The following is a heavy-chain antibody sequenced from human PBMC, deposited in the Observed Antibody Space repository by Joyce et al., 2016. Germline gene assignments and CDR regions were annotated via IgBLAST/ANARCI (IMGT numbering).Heavy chain of an antibody. Sequence: QVQLQQSGPGLVEPSQTLSLTCAIAGDSVSNTNAAWNWIRQSPSRGLEWLGRTFYRSEWHDDFAVSVRGRITITPDTSKNHFSLRLNSVTPEDTAVYYCARVYFGTTGLDAFDIWGQGTTVTVSS. CDR2: TFYRSEWHD. CDR1: GDSVSNTNAA. J-gene: IGHJ3*02. D-gene: IGHD1-1*01. CDR3: ARVYFGTTGLDAFDI. V-gene: IGHV6-1*01.